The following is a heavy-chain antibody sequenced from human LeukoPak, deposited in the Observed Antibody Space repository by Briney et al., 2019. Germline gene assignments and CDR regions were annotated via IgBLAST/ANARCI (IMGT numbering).Heavy chain of an antibody. Sequence: GGSLRLSCAASGFTFSNFAMSWVRQAPGRGLEWVSAISGSGGSTYYADSVKGRFTFSRDNSKNTLYLQMNSLRAEDTAVYYCAKPFHRYFDYWGQGTLVTVSS. CDR2: ISGSGGST. V-gene: IGHV3-23*01. CDR3: AKPFHRYFDY. J-gene: IGHJ4*02. D-gene: IGHD1-14*01. CDR1: GFTFSNFA.